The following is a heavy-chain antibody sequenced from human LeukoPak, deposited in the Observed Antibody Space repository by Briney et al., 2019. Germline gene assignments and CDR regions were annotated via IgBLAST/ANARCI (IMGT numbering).Heavy chain of an antibody. CDR2: ISYDGSNTYDGSNK. V-gene: IGHV3-30*14. CDR3: AKAPTYGLDV. J-gene: IGHJ6*02. CDR1: GFTFSRYT. Sequence: GGSLRLSCAASGFTFSRYTMHWVRQAPGKGLEGVAIISYDGSNTYDGSNKYYADSVKGQFTISRDNSKNTLYLQMNSLRAEDTAIYYCAKAPTYGLDVWGQGTTVTVSS.